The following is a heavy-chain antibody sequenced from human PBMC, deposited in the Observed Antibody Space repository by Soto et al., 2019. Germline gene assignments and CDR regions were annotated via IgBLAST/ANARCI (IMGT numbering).Heavy chain of an antibody. V-gene: IGHV1-2*02. CDR2: INPNSGGT. Sequence: ASVKVSCKASGYTFTGYYMHWVRQAPGQGLEWMGWINPNSGGTNYAQKFQGRVTMTRDTSLSTAYMELSRLRSDDTAVYYCASDKLYCTNGLCYTLNYWGQGPLVTVST. D-gene: IGHD2-8*01. CDR1: GYTFTGYY. J-gene: IGHJ4*02. CDR3: ASDKLYCTNGLCYTLNY.